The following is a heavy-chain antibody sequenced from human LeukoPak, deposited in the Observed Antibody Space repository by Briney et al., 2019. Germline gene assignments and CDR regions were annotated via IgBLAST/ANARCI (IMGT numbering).Heavy chain of an antibody. Sequence: SETLSLTCSVSGGSISTYYYSWIRQPPGKELEWIGYVYYSGGTNYNPSLKSRVTISVDTSKNQFSLKLSSVTAADTAVYYCARFIADRGVDYWGQGILVIVSS. CDR3: ARFIADRGVDY. V-gene: IGHV4-59*01. CDR1: GGSISTYY. D-gene: IGHD6-6*01. J-gene: IGHJ4*02. CDR2: VYYSGGT.